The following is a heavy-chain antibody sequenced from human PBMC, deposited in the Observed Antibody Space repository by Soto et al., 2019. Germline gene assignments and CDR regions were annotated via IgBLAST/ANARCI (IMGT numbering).Heavy chain of an antibody. CDR1: GLTFYDYG. D-gene: IGHD3-22*01. CDR2: IRSKAYGGTT. V-gene: IGHV3-49*03. Sequence: GGSLKLSCTASGLTFYDYGMSWFLQYQGKGLEWVGFIRSKAYGGTTEYAASVKGRFTISRDDSKSIAYLQMNSLRAEDTAVYYCARDWLSDYYYYGMDVWGQGTTVTVSS. CDR3: ARDWLSDYYYYGMDV. J-gene: IGHJ6*02.